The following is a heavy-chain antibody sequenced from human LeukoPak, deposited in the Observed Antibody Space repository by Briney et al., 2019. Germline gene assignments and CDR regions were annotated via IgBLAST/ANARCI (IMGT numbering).Heavy chain of an antibody. D-gene: IGHD3-3*01. CDR1: GGTFSSYA. V-gene: IGHV1-69*13. CDR2: IIPIFGTA. J-gene: IGHJ6*03. Sequence: SVKVSCKASGGTFSSYAISWVRQAPGQGLEWMGGIIPIFGTANYAQKFQGRVTITADESTSTAYMELSSLRSEDTAVYYCARGSVARFLEWLLPYYYYSYMDVWGKGTTVTVSS. CDR3: ARGSVARFLEWLLPYYYYSYMDV.